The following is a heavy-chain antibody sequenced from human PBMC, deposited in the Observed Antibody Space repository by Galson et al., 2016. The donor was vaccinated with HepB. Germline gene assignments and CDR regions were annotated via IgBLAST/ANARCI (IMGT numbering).Heavy chain of an antibody. V-gene: IGHV4-61*01. CDR3: ARATGSYGHNYYYYGMDV. Sequence: SETLSLTCSVSGGSVSSGSFYWSWIRQPPGKGLEWIGYIHYSESTKYNPSLKSRVTISVDTSKNQFSLKLSSVTAADTAVYYCARATGSYGHNYYYYGMDVWGPGTTVTVSS. D-gene: IGHD2-2*01. J-gene: IGHJ6*02. CDR2: IHYSEST. CDR1: GGSVSSGSFY.